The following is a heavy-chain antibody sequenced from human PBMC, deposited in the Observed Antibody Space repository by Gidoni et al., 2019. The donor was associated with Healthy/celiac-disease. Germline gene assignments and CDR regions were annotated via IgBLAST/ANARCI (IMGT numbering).Heavy chain of an antibody. Sequence: VQLVESVGGLVQPGGSLRLSCAASGFTFSCYSMNWVRQAPGKGLEWVLYISSSSSTIYYADSGKGRFNISRENAKNSLYLQMNSLRAEETAVYYCERGRLHYYDSSGYYDGGDAFDIWGQGTMVTVSS. D-gene: IGHD3-22*01. CDR3: ERGRLHYYDSSGYYDGGDAFDI. CDR2: ISSSSSTI. V-gene: IGHV3-48*01. J-gene: IGHJ3*02. CDR1: GFTFSCYS.